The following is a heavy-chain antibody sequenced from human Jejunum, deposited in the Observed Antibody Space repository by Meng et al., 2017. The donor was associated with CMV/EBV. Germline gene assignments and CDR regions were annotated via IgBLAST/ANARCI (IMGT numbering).Heavy chain of an antibody. CDR3: AKDGGSYLDYYFDY. J-gene: IGHJ4*02. Sequence: EYTFTDYYMNWVRQAPGQGLEWMGWINPNTGGTNYAQKFQGRVTMTRDTSTNTAYMELTRLRSDDTALYYCAKDGGSYLDYYFDYWGQGTLVTVSS. D-gene: IGHD1-26*01. CDR2: INPNTGGT. V-gene: IGHV1-2*02. CDR1: EYTFTDYY.